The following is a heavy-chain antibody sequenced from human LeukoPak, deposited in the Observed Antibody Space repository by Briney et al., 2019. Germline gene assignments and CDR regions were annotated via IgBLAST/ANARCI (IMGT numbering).Heavy chain of an antibody. CDR3: ATGNYNRPFDY. V-gene: IGHV3-66*01. Sequence: PGGSLRLSCAASGFTVSSNYMSWVRQAPGKGLEWVSVIYSGGSTYYADSVKGRFTISRDNSRNTLYIQMNSLRAEDTAVYYCATGNYNRPFDYWGQGTLVTVSS. CDR2: IYSGGST. CDR1: GFTVSSNY. J-gene: IGHJ4*02. D-gene: IGHD1-7*01.